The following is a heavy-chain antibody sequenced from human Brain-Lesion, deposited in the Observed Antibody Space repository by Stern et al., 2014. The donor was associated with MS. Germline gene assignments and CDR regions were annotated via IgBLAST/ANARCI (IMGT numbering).Heavy chain of an antibody. Sequence: VQLVQSGPGLVKPSQNLSLSCTVSGGSISSGGYYWSWIRQPAGKGLEWIGRIFNSGSTSYNPSLKSRVTISIDTSKNQFSLRLNSRTAADTAVYYCARGRVVPGFQYYATDVWGQGTTVIVSS. CDR1: GGSISSGGYY. CDR3: ARGRVVPGFQYYATDV. V-gene: IGHV4-61*02. D-gene: IGHD2-2*01. CDR2: IFNSGST. J-gene: IGHJ6*02.